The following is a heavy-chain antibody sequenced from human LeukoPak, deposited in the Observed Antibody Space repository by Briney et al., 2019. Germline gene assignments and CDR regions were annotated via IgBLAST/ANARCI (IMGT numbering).Heavy chain of an antibody. J-gene: IGHJ5*02. CDR2: IYTSGST. D-gene: IGHD2-2*01. CDR3: ARVRYCSSTSCRNYNWFDP. V-gene: IGHV4-4*07. CDR1: GGSISSYY. Sequence: PSETLSLTCTDSGGSISSYYWSWIRQPAGKGLEWIGRIYTSGSTNYNPSLKSRVTMSVDTSKNQFSLKLSSVTAADTAVYYCARVRYCSSTSCRNYNWFDPWGQGTLVTVSS.